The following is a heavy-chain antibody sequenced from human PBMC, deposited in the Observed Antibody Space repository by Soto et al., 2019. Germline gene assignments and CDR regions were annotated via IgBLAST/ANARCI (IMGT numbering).Heavy chain of an antibody. CDR3: ARDYDYRNAMDV. Sequence: SETLSLTCTVSGDAIRSGNYYWSWIRQPPGKGLEWIGFIYYSGTTYYNPSLKSQVTMSVDTSKNHFSLKLSSMTAADTAVYYCARDYDYRNAMDVWGQGTTVTAP. D-gene: IGHD4-4*01. CDR2: IYYSGTT. CDR1: GDAIRSGNYY. J-gene: IGHJ6*02. V-gene: IGHV4-30-4*01.